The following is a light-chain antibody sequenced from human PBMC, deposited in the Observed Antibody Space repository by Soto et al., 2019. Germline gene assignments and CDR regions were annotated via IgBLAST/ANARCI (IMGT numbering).Light chain of an antibody. CDR2: WAS. Sequence: DIVMTQSPDSLTVSLGERATINCKSSQSVLYSSNKKTYLAWFQQKPGQPPKLLIYWASTRESGVPDRFTDSGSGTDFTLTIDSLQAEDVAVYYCQQYYTTPWTFGQGTKVEIK. CDR1: QSVLYSSNKKTY. J-gene: IGKJ1*01. CDR3: QQYYTTPWT. V-gene: IGKV4-1*01.